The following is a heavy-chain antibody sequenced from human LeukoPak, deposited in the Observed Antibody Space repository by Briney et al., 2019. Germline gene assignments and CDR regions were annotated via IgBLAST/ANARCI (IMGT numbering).Heavy chain of an antibody. CDR1: GGSFSGYL. J-gene: IGHJ6*02. D-gene: IGHD2-2*01. CDR3: ARISRIPAALVYDYGLDV. Sequence: PSETLSLTCVVSGGSFSGYLWSWIRQPPGKGLEWLGEINHGGSTNYNPSLKSRVTISVDTSKNQFSLKVSSVTAADTAVYYCARISRIPAALVYDYGLDVWGQGTTVTASS. CDR2: INHGGST. V-gene: IGHV4-34*01.